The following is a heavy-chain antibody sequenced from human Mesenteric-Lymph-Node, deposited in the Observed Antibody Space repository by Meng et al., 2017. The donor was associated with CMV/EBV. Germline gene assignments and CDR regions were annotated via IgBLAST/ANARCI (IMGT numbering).Heavy chain of an antibody. V-gene: IGHV4-34*01. CDR2: IHHSGST. CDR1: GGSFSGYY. J-gene: IGHJ1*01. CDR3: APREGP. D-gene: IGHD1-26*01. Sequence: GSLRLSCAVYGGSFSGYYWSWIRQPPGKGLEWIGEIHHSGSTNYNPSLMSRVTISLDTSRNQFSLKLSSVTAADTAVYYCAPREGPWGQGTLVTVSS.